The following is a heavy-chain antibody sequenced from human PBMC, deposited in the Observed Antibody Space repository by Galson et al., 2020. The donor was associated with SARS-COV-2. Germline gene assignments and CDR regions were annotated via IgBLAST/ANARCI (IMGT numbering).Heavy chain of an antibody. CDR2: IFFDGSDK. CDR1: GFTFSSHA. J-gene: IGHJ4*02. CDR3: ARDGQTSSGWAFDY. Sequence: GESLKISCAASGFTFSSHAMHWVRQAPGKGLEWVAQIFFDGSDKYYGDSVKGRFTISRDSSKNTVYLQMNNLRADDTAVYYCARDGQTSSGWAFDYWGQGTWSPSPQ. V-gene: IGHV3-33*01. D-gene: IGHD6-19*01.